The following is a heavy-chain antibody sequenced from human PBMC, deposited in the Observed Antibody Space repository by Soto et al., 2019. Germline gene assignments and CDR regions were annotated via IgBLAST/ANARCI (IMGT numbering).Heavy chain of an antibody. CDR1: GYKFTPFW. CDR3: ARPASGGSRDAFDV. Sequence: GESLKISCKASGYKFTPFWLNWVRQTPGKGLEWLGRIDPTDSFTNYSPPFEGHVTISVDRSIRTAYLQWNSLQASDTAIYYCARPASGGSRDAFDVWGQGTKVTVSS. D-gene: IGHD2-15*01. J-gene: IGHJ3*01. V-gene: IGHV5-10-1*01. CDR2: IDPTDSFT.